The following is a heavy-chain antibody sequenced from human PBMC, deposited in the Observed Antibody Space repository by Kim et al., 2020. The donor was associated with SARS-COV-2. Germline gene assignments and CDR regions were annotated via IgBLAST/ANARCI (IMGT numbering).Heavy chain of an antibody. J-gene: IGHJ4*02. V-gene: IGHV3-7*04. D-gene: IGHD6-19*01. Sequence: YGHSVKGPFTISRDNAKNSLFLQMTSLRAEDTAVYYCTRHNRGWREGEYWGQGTLVTVSS. CDR3: TRHNRGWREGEY.